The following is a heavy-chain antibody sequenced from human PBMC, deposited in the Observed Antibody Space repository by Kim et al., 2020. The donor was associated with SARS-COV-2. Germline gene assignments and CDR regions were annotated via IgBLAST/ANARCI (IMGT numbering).Heavy chain of an antibody. D-gene: IGHD3-22*01. J-gene: IGHJ4*02. Sequence: SETLSLTCTVSGGSISSGGYYWSWIRQHPGKGLEWIGYIYYSGSTYYNPSLKSRVTISVDTSKNQFSLKLSSVTAADTAVYYCAREGHDSSGHQFDYWGQGTLVTVSS. CDR2: IYYSGST. CDR3: AREGHDSSGHQFDY. CDR1: GGSISSGGYY. V-gene: IGHV4-31*03.